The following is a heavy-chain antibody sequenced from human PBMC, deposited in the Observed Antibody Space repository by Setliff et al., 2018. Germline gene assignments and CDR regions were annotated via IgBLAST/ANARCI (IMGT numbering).Heavy chain of an antibody. CDR3: ARIVMYSGTSVYIDS. J-gene: IGHJ4*02. CDR1: GGSFSGYY. Sequence: PSETLSLTCAVYGGSFSGYYWSWIRQPPGKGLEWIGEINHSGSTNYNPSLKSRVTISVDMSKNQFSLKLSSVTAADTAVYYCARIVMYSGTSVYIDSWGQGTLVTVSS. D-gene: IGHD1-26*01. V-gene: IGHV4-34*01. CDR2: INHSGST.